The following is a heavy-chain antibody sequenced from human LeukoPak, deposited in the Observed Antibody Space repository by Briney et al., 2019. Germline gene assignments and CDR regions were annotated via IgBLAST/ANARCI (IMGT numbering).Heavy chain of an antibody. D-gene: IGHD2-2*01. CDR3: TRAISDIVVVLEDDY. Sequence: GGSLRLSCTASGFTFGDYAMSWVRQAPGKGLEWVGFIRSKAYGGTTEYAASVKGRFTISRDDSKSIAHLQMNSLKTEDTAVYYCTRAISDIVVVLEDDYWGQGTLVTVSS. CDR1: GFTFGDYA. V-gene: IGHV3-49*04. CDR2: IRSKAYGGTT. J-gene: IGHJ4*02.